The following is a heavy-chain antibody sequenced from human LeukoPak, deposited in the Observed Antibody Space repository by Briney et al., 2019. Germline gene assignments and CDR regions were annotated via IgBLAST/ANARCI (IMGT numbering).Heavy chain of an antibody. CDR1: GFIFSSYA. CDR2: ISGSGGST. D-gene: IGHD5-18*01. CDR3: AKGGYSYVNYYYYYMDV. Sequence: PGGSLRLSCAASGFIFSSYAMSWVRQAPGKGLEWVSTISGSGGSTYYADSVKGRFTISRDNSKNTLYLQMNSLRAEDTAVYYCAKGGYSYVNYYYYYMDVWGKGTTVTVSS. V-gene: IGHV3-23*01. J-gene: IGHJ6*03.